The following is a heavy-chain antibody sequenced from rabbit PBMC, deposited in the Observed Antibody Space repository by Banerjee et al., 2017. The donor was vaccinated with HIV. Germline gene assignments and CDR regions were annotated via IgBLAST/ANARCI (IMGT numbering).Heavy chain of an antibody. J-gene: IGHJ4*01. CDR1: GFDFSSYG. Sequence: QEQLVESGGGLVQPGGSLKLSCKASGFDFSSYGVSWVRQAPGKGLEWIGYIDPVFGSTYYASWVNGRFTISLDNAQNTVFLQMTSLTAADTATYFCARVDDDYGDSRGFNLWGQGTLVTVS. CDR2: IDPVFGST. V-gene: IGHV1S47*01. CDR3: ARVDDDYGDSRGFNL. D-gene: IGHD2-1*01.